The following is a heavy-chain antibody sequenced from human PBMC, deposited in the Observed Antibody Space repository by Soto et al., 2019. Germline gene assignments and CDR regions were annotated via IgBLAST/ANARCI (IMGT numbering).Heavy chain of an antibody. CDR3: ARDKYYGSGSYSYYYYGMDV. Sequence: GGSLRLSCAASGFTFSSYVMHGVRQAPGKGLEWVAVIWYDGSNKYYADSVKGRFTISRDNSKNTLYLQMNSLRAEDTAVYYCARDKYYGSGSYSYYYYGMDVWGQGTTVTVSS. D-gene: IGHD3-10*01. CDR1: GFTFSSYV. J-gene: IGHJ6*02. CDR2: IWYDGSNK. V-gene: IGHV3-33*01.